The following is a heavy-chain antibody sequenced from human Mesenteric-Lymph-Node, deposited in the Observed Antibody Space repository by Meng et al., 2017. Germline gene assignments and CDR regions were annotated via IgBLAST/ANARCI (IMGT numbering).Heavy chain of an antibody. CDR2: INAGNGNT. V-gene: IGHV1-3*01. CDR3: ARGHTDYGGNRYFDL. Sequence: ASVKVSCKASGYTFTSYAMHWVRQAPGQRLEWMGWINAGNGNTKYSQKFQGRVTITRDTSASTAYMELSSLRSEDTAVYYCARGHTDYGGNRYFDLWGRGTLVTVSS. CDR1: GYTFTSYA. J-gene: IGHJ2*01. D-gene: IGHD4-23*01.